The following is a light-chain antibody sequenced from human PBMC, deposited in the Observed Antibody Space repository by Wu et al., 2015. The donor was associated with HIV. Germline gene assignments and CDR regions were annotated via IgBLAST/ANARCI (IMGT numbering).Light chain of an antibody. CDR3: QQYGSSPALT. V-gene: IGKV3-20*01. CDR2: GAS. J-gene: IGKJ4*01. Sequence: EIVLTQSPGTLSLSPGERATLSCRASQSVSSSYLAWYQQKPGQAPRLLIYGASSRATGIPDRFSGSGSGTDFTLTISRLEPEDFAVYYCQQYGSSPALTFGGGTEGGD. CDR1: QSVSSSY.